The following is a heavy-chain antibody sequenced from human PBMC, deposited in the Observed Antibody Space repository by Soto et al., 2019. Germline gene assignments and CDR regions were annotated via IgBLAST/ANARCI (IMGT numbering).Heavy chain of an antibody. Sequence: PSETLSLTCTVSGGFISGYYWGWIRQPPGKGLEYIGLMFYNGNTYYNPSLKSRVTVSLDTSKSQFSLKLTSVTAADTAVYYCARSFTGYISSWGCFDPWGRGTLVTVSS. CDR2: MFYNGNT. V-gene: IGHV4-59*01. CDR1: GGFISGYY. CDR3: ARSFTGYISSWGCFDP. D-gene: IGHD6-13*01. J-gene: IGHJ5*02.